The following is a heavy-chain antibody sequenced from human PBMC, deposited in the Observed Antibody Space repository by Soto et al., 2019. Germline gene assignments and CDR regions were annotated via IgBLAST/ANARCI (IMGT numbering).Heavy chain of an antibody. V-gene: IGHV4-30-4*01. CDR2: IYYGGST. J-gene: IGHJ5*02. Sequence: PSETLSLTCTVSGGSISSGDYYWSWIRQPPGKGLEWIGYIYYGGSTYYNPSLKSRVTISVDTSKNQFSLKLSSVTAADTAVYYCARTYYDFWSGYNWFDPWGQGTLVTVS. CDR3: ARTYYDFWSGYNWFDP. D-gene: IGHD3-3*01. CDR1: GGSISSGDYY.